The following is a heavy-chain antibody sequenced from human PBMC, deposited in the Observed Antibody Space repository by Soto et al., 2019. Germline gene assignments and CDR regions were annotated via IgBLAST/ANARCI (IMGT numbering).Heavy chain of an antibody. CDR3: AGAPPYYDFWSGPYNWFDP. CDR2: ISAYNGNT. J-gene: IGHJ5*02. D-gene: IGHD3-3*01. Sequence: GASVKVSCKASGYTFTSYGISWVRQAPGQGLEWMGWISAYNGNTNYAQKLQGRVTMTTDTSTSTAYMELRSLRSDDTAVYYCAGAPPYYDFWSGPYNWFDPWGQGTLVTVSS. V-gene: IGHV1-18*01. CDR1: GYTFTSYG.